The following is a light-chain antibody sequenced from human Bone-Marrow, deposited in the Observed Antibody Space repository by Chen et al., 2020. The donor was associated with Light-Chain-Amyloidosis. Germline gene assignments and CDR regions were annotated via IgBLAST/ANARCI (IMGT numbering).Light chain of an antibody. J-gene: IGKJ3*01. Sequence: DIVMTQFPDSLAVSLGERATINCKSSQSVLYSSNNKNYLAWYQQKPGQPPKLLISWASTRESGVPDRFSGSGSGTDFTLTISSLQADDVAVYYCQQYYSIPVTFGPGTKVD. CDR2: WAS. CDR1: QSVLYSSNNKNY. V-gene: IGKV4-1*01. CDR3: QQYYSIPVT.